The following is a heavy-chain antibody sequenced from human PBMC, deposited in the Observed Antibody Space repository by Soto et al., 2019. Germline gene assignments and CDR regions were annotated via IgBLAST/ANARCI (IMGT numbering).Heavy chain of an antibody. CDR1: GFIFSSYA. CDR3: ATSGWYGRRGFYLDF. CDR2: ISVSGSNT. Sequence: VQLLASGGGLVQPGGSLRLSCAASGFIFSSYAMSWVRQAPGKGLEWVSGISVSGSNTYSANSVKGRFTISRDNSKNTLYLQIDSLTAEDTAISYCATSGWYGRRGFYLDFWGEGTLVTVSS. D-gene: IGHD6-19*01. V-gene: IGHV3-23*01. J-gene: IGHJ4*02.